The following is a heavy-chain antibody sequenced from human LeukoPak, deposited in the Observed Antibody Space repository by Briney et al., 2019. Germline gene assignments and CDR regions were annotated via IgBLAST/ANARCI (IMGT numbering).Heavy chain of an antibody. Sequence: SETLSLTCTVSGGSISSYYWTWIRQPAGKGLEWIGRIHTSGSTNHNPSLKSRATMSVDTSNNQFSLKLSSVTAADTAVYYCARASGYSSSSGCVPWGQGTLVTVPS. V-gene: IGHV4-4*07. D-gene: IGHD6-6*01. CDR3: ARASGYSSSSGCVP. J-gene: IGHJ5*02. CDR1: GGSISSYY. CDR2: IHTSGST.